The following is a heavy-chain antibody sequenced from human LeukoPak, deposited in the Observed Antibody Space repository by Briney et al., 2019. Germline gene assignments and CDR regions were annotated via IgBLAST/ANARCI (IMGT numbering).Heavy chain of an antibody. Sequence: SETLSLTCAVYGGSFSGYYWSWIRQPPGKGLEWIGEINHSGSTNYNPSLKSRVTISVDTSKNQFSLKLSSVTAADTAVYYCARGPGDFKYYYYYYVMDVWGQGTTVTVSS. CDR3: ARGPGDFKYYYYYYVMDV. CDR1: GGSFSGYY. V-gene: IGHV4-34*01. J-gene: IGHJ6*02. D-gene: IGHD2-21*01. CDR2: INHSGST.